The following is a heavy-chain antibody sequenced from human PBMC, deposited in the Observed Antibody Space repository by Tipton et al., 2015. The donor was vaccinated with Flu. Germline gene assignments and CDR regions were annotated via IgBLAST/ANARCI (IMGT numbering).Heavy chain of an antibody. J-gene: IGHJ4*02. D-gene: IGHD6-13*01. CDR1: KYSFTNYW. CDR2: IHPVDSDT. Sequence: MQLVQSGAEVKKPGESLKISCKASKYSFTNYWIGWVRQMPGKGLEWVGIIHPVDSDTRSSPPFQGQVTISADKSINTAYLQWSSLKASDTAIYYCARLLDSRWYYFDYWGQGTLVTVSS. CDR3: ARLLDSRWYYFDY. V-gene: IGHV5-51*01.